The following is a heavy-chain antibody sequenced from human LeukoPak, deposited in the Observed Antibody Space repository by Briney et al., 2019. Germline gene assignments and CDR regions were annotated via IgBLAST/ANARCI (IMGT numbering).Heavy chain of an antibody. Sequence: SETLSLTCAVSGASISSSNWWTWVRQPPGKGLEWIGEIYHSGSTKYTPSLKNRVTISVDKSKNEFSLKLNSVTAADTAVYFCVRREYQLLFAYWGQGTLVTVSS. CDR1: GASISSSNW. J-gene: IGHJ4*02. CDR3: VRREYQLLFAY. CDR2: IYHSGST. D-gene: IGHD2-21*01. V-gene: IGHV4-4*02.